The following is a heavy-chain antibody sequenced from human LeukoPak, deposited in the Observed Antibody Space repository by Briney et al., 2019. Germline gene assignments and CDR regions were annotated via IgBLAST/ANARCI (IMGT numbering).Heavy chain of an antibody. CDR3: VKASDILGFDP. CDR2: ISSNGGST. D-gene: IGHD3-9*01. CDR1: GFTFSSYA. Sequence: GSLRLSCSATGFTFSSYAMHWVCQAPGKGLEYVSAISSNGGSTYYADSVKGRFTISRDNSKNTLYLQMSSLRAEDTAVYYCVKASDILGFDPWGQGTLVTVSS. V-gene: IGHV3-64D*06. J-gene: IGHJ5*02.